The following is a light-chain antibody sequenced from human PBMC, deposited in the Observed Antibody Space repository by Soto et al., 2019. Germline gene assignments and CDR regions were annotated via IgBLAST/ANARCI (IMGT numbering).Light chain of an antibody. CDR2: RND. CDR3: AKWDDSLRVYV. Sequence: QSALPQPPSASGTPGQRVTISCSTSSSRSGSNYVYWYQQLPGTAPKLLIYRNDQRPSGVPDRFPGSKSGTSASLAISGLRSEDEADYYCAKWDDSLRVYVFGTGTKVTVL. V-gene: IGLV1-47*01. J-gene: IGLJ1*01. CDR1: SSRSGSNY.